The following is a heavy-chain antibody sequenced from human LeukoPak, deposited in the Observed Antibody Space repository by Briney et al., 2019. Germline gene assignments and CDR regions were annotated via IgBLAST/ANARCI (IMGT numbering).Heavy chain of an antibody. J-gene: IGHJ3*02. D-gene: IGHD3-10*01. V-gene: IGHV3-23*01. Sequence: GGSLRLSCSTSGFTFHTYAMSWVRQTPGKGLEWVSAISANGGTTFYADSVTGRFTISRDNSQSTLYLQMNSLRAEDTAVYYCAKGVIRGLDIWGQGTMVTVSS. CDR2: ISANGGTT. CDR3: AKGVIRGLDI. CDR1: GFTFHTYA.